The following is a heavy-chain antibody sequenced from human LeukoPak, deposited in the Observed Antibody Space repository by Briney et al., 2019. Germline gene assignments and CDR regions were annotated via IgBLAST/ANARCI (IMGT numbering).Heavy chain of an antibody. CDR1: GFTFSSYG. D-gene: IGHD3-9*01. J-gene: IGHJ4*02. CDR2: IWYDGSNK. CDR3: AKDEWTSPYYGILTGGY. Sequence: PGGSLRLSCAASGFTFSSYGMHWFRQAPGMGLEWVAVIWYDGSNKYYADSVKGRFTISRDNSTNTLYLQMNSLRAEDTAVYYCAKDEWTSPYYGILTGGYWGQGTLVTVSS. V-gene: IGHV3-33*06.